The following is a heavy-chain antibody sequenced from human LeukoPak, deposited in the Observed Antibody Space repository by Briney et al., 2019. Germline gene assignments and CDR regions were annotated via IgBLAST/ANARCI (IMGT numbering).Heavy chain of an antibody. CDR2: ISSGSTYT. CDR1: GFTFSDYY. Sequence: GGSLRLSCAASGFTFSDYYMSWIRQAPGKGLEWVSYISSGSTYTNYVDSVKGRFTISRVNAKNSLYLQMHSLRAEDTAVYYCARDPGYCGSTSCYQGYFDLWGRGTLDTVSS. V-gene: IGHV3-11*05. J-gene: IGHJ2*01. D-gene: IGHD2-2*01. CDR3: ARDPGYCGSTSCYQGYFDL.